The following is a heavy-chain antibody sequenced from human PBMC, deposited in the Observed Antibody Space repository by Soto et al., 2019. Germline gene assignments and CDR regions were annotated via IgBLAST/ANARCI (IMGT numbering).Heavy chain of an antibody. Sequence: GSLRLSCAASGFTFSNYAMHWVRQAPGKGLEWVALTSYDGNNEYYTDSVKGRFTISRGNSKNTLFLQMNSPRPEDTAVYYCAKDKGVFNWATSYFDYWGQGARVTVSS. D-gene: IGHD1-1*01. CDR1: GFTFSNYA. J-gene: IGHJ4*02. V-gene: IGHV3-30*18. CDR3: AKDKGVFNWATSYFDY. CDR2: TSYDGNNE.